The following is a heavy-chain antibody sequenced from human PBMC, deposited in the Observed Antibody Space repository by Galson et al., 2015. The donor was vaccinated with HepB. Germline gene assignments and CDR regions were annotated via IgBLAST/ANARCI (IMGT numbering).Heavy chain of an antibody. J-gene: IGHJ6*02. D-gene: IGHD6-13*01. V-gene: IGHV3-23*01. CDR3: AKGVIYERGSGYSSSWDVGGGMDV. Sequence: SLRLSCAVSGFIFTNHAMIWVRQAPGKGLEWVSGITGSGSSTYYADPVKGRFTVSRDNSKNTLYLQMNRLRVEDTAVYYCAKGVIYERGSGYSSSWDVGGGMDVWGQGTTVTVSS. CDR2: ITGSGSST. CDR1: GFIFTNHA.